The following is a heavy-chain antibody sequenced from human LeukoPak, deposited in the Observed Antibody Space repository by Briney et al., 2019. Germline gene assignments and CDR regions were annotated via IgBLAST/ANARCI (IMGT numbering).Heavy chain of an antibody. CDR3: ARKPDAFDL. CDR1: GFPFTIYA. Sequence: GRSLRLSCVASGFPFTIYAKHSVRQAPGKGLEWVTVISYDGSIKYYADSVKGRFTISRDISKNTLYLQMNSLRAEDTAVYYCARKPDAFDLWGQGTMVTVSS. V-gene: IGHV3-30-3*01. CDR2: ISYDGSIK. J-gene: IGHJ3*01.